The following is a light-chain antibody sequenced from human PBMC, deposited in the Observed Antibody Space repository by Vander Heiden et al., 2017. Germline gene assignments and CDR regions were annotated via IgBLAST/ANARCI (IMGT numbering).Light chain of an antibody. CDR2: DAS. J-gene: IGKJ4*01. CDR3: QQRSNWLT. Sequence: IVLTQSPATLSLSPGERATLSCRASQSVSSYLAWYQQKPGQAPRLLIYDASNRATGIPARLSGSGSGTDFTLTISSLEPEDFAVYYWQQRSNWLTFGGGTKVEIK. CDR1: QSVSSY. V-gene: IGKV3-11*01.